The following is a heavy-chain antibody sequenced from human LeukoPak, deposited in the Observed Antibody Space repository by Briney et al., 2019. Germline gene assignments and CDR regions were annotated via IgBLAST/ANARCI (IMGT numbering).Heavy chain of an antibody. D-gene: IGHD2-8*01. CDR3: ARYDGTNGVCYNCFDY. Sequence: SETLSLTCTVSGGSLSSYYWSWIRQPPGKGLEWIGYIYYGGSTNYNPSLKSRVTISVDTSKNQFSLKLSSVTAADTAVYYCARYDGTNGVCYNCFDYWGQGTLVTVSS. CDR2: IYYGGST. J-gene: IGHJ4*02. V-gene: IGHV4-59*01. CDR1: GGSLSSYY.